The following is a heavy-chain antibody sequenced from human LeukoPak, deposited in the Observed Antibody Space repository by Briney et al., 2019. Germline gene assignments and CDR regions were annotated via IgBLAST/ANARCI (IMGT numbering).Heavy chain of an antibody. V-gene: IGHV3-13*01. CDR3: ARAAYSSTWYSRYFDL. Sequence: GGSLRLSCAASGFTFSSYDIHWVRQATGKVLEWVSGIGTAGEIYYPGSVKGRFTISRENAKNSLYLQMNSLRAGDTAVYYCARAAYSSTWYSRYFDLWGRGTLVTVSS. D-gene: IGHD6-13*01. J-gene: IGHJ2*01. CDR1: GFTFSSYD. CDR2: IGTAGEI.